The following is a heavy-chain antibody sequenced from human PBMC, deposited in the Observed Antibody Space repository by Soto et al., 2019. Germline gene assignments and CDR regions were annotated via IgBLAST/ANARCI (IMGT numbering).Heavy chain of an antibody. D-gene: IGHD3-16*02. Sequence: EVQLVESGGGLVQPGGSLRLSCAASGFTFSSYEMNWVRQAPGMGLEWVSYISSSGSTIYYADPVKGRFTISRDNAKNSLYLQMNSLRAEDTAVYYCAREKRLGELSLGLFDPWGQGTLVTVSS. CDR2: ISSSGSTI. J-gene: IGHJ5*01. V-gene: IGHV3-48*03. CDR1: GFTFSSYE. CDR3: AREKRLGELSLGLFDP.